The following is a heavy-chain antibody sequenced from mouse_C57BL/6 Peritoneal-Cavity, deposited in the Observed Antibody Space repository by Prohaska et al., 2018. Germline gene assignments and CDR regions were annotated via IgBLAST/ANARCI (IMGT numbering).Heavy chain of an antibody. CDR1: GYSITSGYY. CDR3: ARGTIYDGYYHFAY. J-gene: IGHJ3*01. Sequence: PSQSLSLTCSVTGYSITSGYYWNWIRQFPGNKLEWMGCISYDGSNNYNPSLKNRIAITRDTSKNQFFLKLNSVTTEDTATDYCARGTIYDGYYHFAYWGQGTLVTVSA. CDR2: ISYDGSN. D-gene: IGHD2-3*01. V-gene: IGHV3-6*01.